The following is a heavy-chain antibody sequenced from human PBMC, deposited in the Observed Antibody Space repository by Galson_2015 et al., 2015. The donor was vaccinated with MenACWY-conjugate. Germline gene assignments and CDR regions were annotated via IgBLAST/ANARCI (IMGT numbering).Heavy chain of an antibody. J-gene: IGHJ6*02. V-gene: IGHV3-30*18. CDR1: GFTFSSYG. CDR2: ISYDGSNK. D-gene: IGHD6-19*01. Sequence: SLRLSCAASGFTFSSYGMHWVRQAPGKGLEWVAVISYDGSNKYYADSVKGRSTISRDNSKNTLYLQMNSLRAEDTAVYYCAKGGLWYSSGWYSNYYYYGMDVWGQGTTVTVSS. CDR3: AKGGLWYSSGWYSNYYYYGMDV.